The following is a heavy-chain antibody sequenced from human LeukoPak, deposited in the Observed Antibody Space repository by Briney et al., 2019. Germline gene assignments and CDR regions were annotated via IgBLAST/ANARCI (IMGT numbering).Heavy chain of an antibody. CDR3: ARIGDTAMAPLGNYFDY. D-gene: IGHD5-18*01. J-gene: IGHJ4*02. Sequence: SVKVSCKASGGTFSSYAISWVRQAPGQGLEWMGGIIPIFGTADYAQKFQGRVTITADESTSTAYMELSSLRSEDTAVYYCARIGDTAMAPLGNYFDYWGQGTLVTVSS. CDR1: GGTFSSYA. V-gene: IGHV1-69*13. CDR2: IIPIFGTA.